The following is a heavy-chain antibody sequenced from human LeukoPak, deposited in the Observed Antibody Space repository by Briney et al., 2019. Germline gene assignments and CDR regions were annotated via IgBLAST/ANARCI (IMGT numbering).Heavy chain of an antibody. Sequence: SGTLSLTCTVSGGSISNYYWSWIRQPPGKGLEWIGYVYTSSSYNYNLSLQGRVTISVDTTKNQLSLKLSSVTAADTAVYYCARYSYGGYFFDYWGQGTLVTVS. V-gene: IGHV4-59*01. CDR3: ARYSYGGYFFDY. J-gene: IGHJ4*02. CDR2: VYTSSSY. D-gene: IGHD5-18*01. CDR1: GGSISNYY.